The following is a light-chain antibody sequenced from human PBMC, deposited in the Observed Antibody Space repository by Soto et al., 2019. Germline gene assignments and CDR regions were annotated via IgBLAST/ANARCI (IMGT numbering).Light chain of an antibody. V-gene: IGLV2-8*01. J-gene: IGLJ2*01. CDR3: SSYAGSNEVV. CDR1: SSEVGGYSY. Sequence: QSALTQPPSASGSPGQSVTISCTGTSSEVGGYSYVSWYHQHAGKAPKLMIYEVSKRPSGVPDRFSGSKSGNTASLTVSGLQAEDEADYYCSSYAGSNEVVFGGGTKLTVL. CDR2: EVS.